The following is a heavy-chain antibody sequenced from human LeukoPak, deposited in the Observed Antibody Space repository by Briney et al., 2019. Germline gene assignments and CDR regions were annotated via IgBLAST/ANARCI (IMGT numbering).Heavy chain of an antibody. Sequence: GESLKISCKASGYTFTGYYMHWVRQAPGQGLEWMGRINPNSGGTNYAQKFQGRVTMTRDTSISTAYMELSRLRSDDTAVYYCARDFPYCSSTSCYAWSISGSDYWGQGTLVTVSP. CDR1: GYTFTGYY. V-gene: IGHV1-2*06. D-gene: IGHD2-2*01. CDR3: ARDFPYCSSTSCYAWSISGSDY. CDR2: INPNSGGT. J-gene: IGHJ4*02.